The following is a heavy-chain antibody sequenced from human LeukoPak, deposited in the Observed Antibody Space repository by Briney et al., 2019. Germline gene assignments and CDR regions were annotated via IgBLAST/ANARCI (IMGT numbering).Heavy chain of an antibody. CDR3: AKDHSSAWNFYYYGMNV. Sequence: GGSLRLSCVASGFTFSSYAMNWVRQAPGKGLEWVSIISSGGGTTYYTDSVKGRFTISRDNSKNTLYLQMNSLRAEDTAVYYCAKDHSSAWNFYYYGMNVWGQGTTVTVSS. CDR2: ISSGGGTT. J-gene: IGHJ6*02. D-gene: IGHD6-19*01. CDR1: GFTFSSYA. V-gene: IGHV3-23*01.